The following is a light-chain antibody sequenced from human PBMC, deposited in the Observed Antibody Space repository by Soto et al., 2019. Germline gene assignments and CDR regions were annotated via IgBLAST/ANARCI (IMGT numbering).Light chain of an antibody. CDR1: QSIIYSANNKNS. CDR2: WAS. Sequence: DIVMTQAPDSLAVSVGERASINRKSSQSIIYSANNKNSLAWYQQQPGQPPKLLIYWASTRESGVPGRFSGSGSGTDFTLTISRLQDEDVAVYCCQQYYSTLTFGGGTKVDIK. J-gene: IGKJ4*01. V-gene: IGKV4-1*01. CDR3: QQYYSTLT.